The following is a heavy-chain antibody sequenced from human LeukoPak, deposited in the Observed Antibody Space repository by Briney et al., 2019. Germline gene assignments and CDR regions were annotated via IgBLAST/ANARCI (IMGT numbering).Heavy chain of an antibody. Sequence: GASVTVSCKASGYTFTGYYIHWVRQAPGQGLERMGWINPNSGDTNYAQKFQGRVSMTGDTSISTAYMELSRLRSDDTAVYYCARTLVVINDAFDIWGQGTMVTVSS. D-gene: IGHD3-22*01. J-gene: IGHJ3*02. CDR3: ARTLVVINDAFDI. CDR1: GYTFTGYY. CDR2: INPNSGDT. V-gene: IGHV1-2*02.